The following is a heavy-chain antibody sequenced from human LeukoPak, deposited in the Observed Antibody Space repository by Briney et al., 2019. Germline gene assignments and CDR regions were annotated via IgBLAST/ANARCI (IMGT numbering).Heavy chain of an antibody. CDR1: GGSVSYYY. D-gene: IGHD6-6*01. CDR2: INHSGST. V-gene: IGHV4-34*01. CDR3: ARGRDSSSSRWVDY. Sequence: PSETLSLTCGVYGGSVSYYYWSWIRQSPGKGLEWIGEINHSGSTNYNPSLKSRVTISVDTSKNQFSLKLSSVTAADTAVYYCARGRDSSSSRWVDYWGQGTLVTVSS. J-gene: IGHJ4*02.